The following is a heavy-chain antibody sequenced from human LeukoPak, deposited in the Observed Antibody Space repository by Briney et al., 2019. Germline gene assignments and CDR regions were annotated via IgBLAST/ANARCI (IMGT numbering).Heavy chain of an antibody. V-gene: IGHV3-11*05. CDR2: ISSKTTYT. CDR1: GFTFSDYY. CDR3: ARDYDTTGYYHPYYYDY. D-gene: IGHD3-22*01. J-gene: IGHJ4*02. Sequence: GSLNLSCAPSGFTFSDYYMSWIRQAPGKGLEWVSYISSKTTYTNYADSVKGRFTISRDNAKNSLYLQMNSLRAEDTALYYCARDYDTTGYYHPYYYDYWGQGTLVTVSS.